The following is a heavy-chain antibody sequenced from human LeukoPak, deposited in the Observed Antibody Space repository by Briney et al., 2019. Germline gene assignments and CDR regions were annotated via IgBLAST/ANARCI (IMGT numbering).Heavy chain of an antibody. Sequence: GGSLRLSCAVSGFTVSDIYMSWVRQAPGKGLEWVSVIYSGGRIYYADSVKGRFTISRHNSENTLYLQMNSLRAEDTAVYYCARGDFWSGYYTGLYWGQGTLVTVSS. CDR2: IYSGGRI. J-gene: IGHJ4*02. CDR1: GFTVSDIY. D-gene: IGHD3-3*01. CDR3: ARGDFWSGYYTGLY. V-gene: IGHV3-53*04.